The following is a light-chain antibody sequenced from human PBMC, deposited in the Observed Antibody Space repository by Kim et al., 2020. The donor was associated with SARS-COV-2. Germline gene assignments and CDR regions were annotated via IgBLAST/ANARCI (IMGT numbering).Light chain of an antibody. CDR3: LQYNNYPKT. Sequence: SASVGDRATITCRASQSIGDWLAWYHQAPGKAPKLLIYQSSTLQTGVPSRFSGSGSGTDFTLTISGLQTDDFGTYYCLQYNNYPKTFGQGTKVDIK. CDR2: QSS. V-gene: IGKV1-5*03. CDR1: QSIGDW. J-gene: IGKJ1*01.